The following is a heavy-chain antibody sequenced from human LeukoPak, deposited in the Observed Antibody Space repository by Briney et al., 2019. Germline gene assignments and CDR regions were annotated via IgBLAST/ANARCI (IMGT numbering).Heavy chain of an antibody. CDR3: ARDRGNDDFDI. CDR1: GGSISSGGYY. V-gene: IGHV4-31*03. D-gene: IGHD3-10*01. CDR2: IYHSGTT. J-gene: IGHJ3*02. Sequence: SQTLPLTCTVSGGSISSGGYYRTWIRQHPRKGLEWIGHIYHSGTTYYNPSLKSRVTISVDTSKNQFSLNLSSVTPADTAVYYCARDRGNDDFDIWGQGTMVTVSS.